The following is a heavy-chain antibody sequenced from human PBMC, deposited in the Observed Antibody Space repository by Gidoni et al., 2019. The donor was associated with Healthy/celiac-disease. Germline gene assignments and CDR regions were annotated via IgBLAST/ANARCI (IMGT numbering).Heavy chain of an antibody. V-gene: IGHV4-30-2*01. CDR3: AASISGWGTGYAFDI. Sequence: QLQLQESGSGLVKPSQTLSLTCAVSGGSISSGGYSWSWIRQPPGKGLAWIGYIYHSGSTYYNPSLKSRVTISVDRSKNQFSLKLSSVTAADTAVYYCAASISGWGTGYAFDIWGQGTMVTVSS. CDR2: IYHSGST. D-gene: IGHD6-19*01. CDR1: GGSISSGGYS. J-gene: IGHJ3*02.